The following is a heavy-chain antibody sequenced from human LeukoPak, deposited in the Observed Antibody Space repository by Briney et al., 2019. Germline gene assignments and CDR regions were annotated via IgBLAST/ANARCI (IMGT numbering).Heavy chain of an antibody. D-gene: IGHD2-2*02. CDR1: GFTFSSYS. CDR2: ISSSSSYI. CDR3: ARDGVPAAIHAFDI. Sequence: GSLRLSCAASGFTFSSYSMNWVRQAPGKGLEWVSSISSSSSYIYYADSVKGRFTISRDNAKNSLYLQMNSLRAEDTAVYYCARDGVPAAIHAFDIWGQGTMVTVSS. V-gene: IGHV3-21*01. J-gene: IGHJ3*02.